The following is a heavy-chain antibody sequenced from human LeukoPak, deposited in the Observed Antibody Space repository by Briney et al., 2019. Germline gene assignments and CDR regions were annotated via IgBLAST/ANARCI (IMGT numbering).Heavy chain of an antibody. D-gene: IGHD3-9*01. CDR1: GGTFSSYA. V-gene: IGHV1-69*01. Sequence: SVKVSCKASGGTFSSYAISWVRQAPGQGLEWMGGIIPIFGTANYAQKFQGRVTITADESTSTAYMELSSLRSEDTAVYYCARDAPGRDILTGYLGYWGQGTLVTVSS. CDR2: IIPIFGTA. CDR3: ARDAPGRDILTGYLGY. J-gene: IGHJ4*02.